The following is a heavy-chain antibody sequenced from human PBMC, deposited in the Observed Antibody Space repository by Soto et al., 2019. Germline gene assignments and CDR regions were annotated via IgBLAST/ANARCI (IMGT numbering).Heavy chain of an antibody. CDR2: IYWDDDK. V-gene: IGHV2-5*02. CDR1: GFSLSTSGVG. Sequence: ESGPTLVNPTQTLTLTCTFSGFSLSTSGVGVGWIRQPPGKALEWLALIYWDDDKRYSPSLRSRLTITKGTSKNQVVLTMTNMDPVDTATYYCIQSRCGGDCLQSYASYYYYGMDVWGQGTTVTVSS. J-gene: IGHJ6*02. CDR3: IQSRCGGDCLQSYASYYYYGMDV. D-gene: IGHD2-21*02.